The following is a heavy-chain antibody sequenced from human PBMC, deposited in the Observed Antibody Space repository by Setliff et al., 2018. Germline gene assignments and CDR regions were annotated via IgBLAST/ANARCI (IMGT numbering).Heavy chain of an antibody. D-gene: IGHD1-26*01. Sequence: GASVKVSCKASGYTFTNYAIHWVRQAPGQRLEWMGWINAGNGNTKYSQKFQGRVTITTDTSASTAYMELSSLRSEDTAVYYCVIRISGDSDHWGQGTLVTVSS. CDR2: INAGNGNT. CDR3: VIRISGDSDH. J-gene: IGHJ4*02. CDR1: GYTFTNYA. V-gene: IGHV1-3*01.